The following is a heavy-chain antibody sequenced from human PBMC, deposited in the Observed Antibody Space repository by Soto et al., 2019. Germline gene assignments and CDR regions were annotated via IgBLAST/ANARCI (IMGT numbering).Heavy chain of an antibody. D-gene: IGHD2-15*01. CDR2: ISGSGGST. V-gene: IGHV3-23*01. Sequence: GGSLRLSCAASGFTLSSYAMSWVRQAPGKGLEWVSVISGSGGSTDYADSVKGRFTISRDNPKNTLYLQMNSLRAEDTAVYYCAKDRASGRVPVRDAFDIWGQGTMVTVSS. CDR1: GFTLSSYA. J-gene: IGHJ3*02. CDR3: AKDRASGRVPVRDAFDI.